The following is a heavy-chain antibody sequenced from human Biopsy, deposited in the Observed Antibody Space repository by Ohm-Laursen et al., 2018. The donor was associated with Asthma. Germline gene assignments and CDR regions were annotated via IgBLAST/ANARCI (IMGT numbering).Heavy chain of an antibody. V-gene: IGHV3-23*01. D-gene: IGHD4-17*01. CDR1: GFTFSSYA. J-gene: IGHJ4*02. CDR3: ATFPYGDYFPLDY. CDR2: ISGSGGST. Sequence: SLRLSCAASGFTFSSYAMSWVRQAPGKGLEWVSAISGSGGSTYYADSVKGRFTISRDNSKNTLYLQMNSLGAEDTAVYYCATFPYGDYFPLDYWGQGTLATVSS.